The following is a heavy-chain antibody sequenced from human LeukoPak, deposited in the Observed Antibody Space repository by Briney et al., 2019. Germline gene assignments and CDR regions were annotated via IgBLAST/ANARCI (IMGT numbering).Heavy chain of an antibody. CDR3: ARDYDNSGYNARFEY. CDR2: IKQDGGEI. CDR1: GFTFSRYW. V-gene: IGHV3-7*04. Sequence: GGSLRLSCAASGFTFSRYWMSWVRQAPGKGLEWVANIKQDGGEIYYVDSVKGRFSISRDNAKRTLYLQLNSLRAEDTAVYYCARDYDNSGYNARFEYWAREPLATASS. D-gene: IGHD3-22*01. J-gene: IGHJ4*02.